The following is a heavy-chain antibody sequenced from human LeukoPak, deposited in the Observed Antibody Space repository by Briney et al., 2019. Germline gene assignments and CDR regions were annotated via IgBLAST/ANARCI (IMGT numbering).Heavy chain of an antibody. CDR1: GGSVSSGIYY. J-gene: IGHJ6*02. V-gene: IGHV4-61*01. Sequence: SETLSLTCTVSGGSVSSGIYYWSWIRQPPGKGLEWIGYIYYSGSTNYNPSLKSRVTISVDTSKNQFSLKLSSVTAADTAVYYCARGVRILDYYGMDVWGQGTTVTVSS. CDR2: IYYSGST. D-gene: IGHD6-13*01. CDR3: ARGVRILDYYGMDV.